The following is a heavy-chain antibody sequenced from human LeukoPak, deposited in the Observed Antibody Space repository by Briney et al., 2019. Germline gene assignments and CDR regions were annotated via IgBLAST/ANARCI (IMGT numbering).Heavy chain of an antibody. V-gene: IGHV3-23*01. Sequence: GGSLRLSCAASGFTFSSYAMYWVRQAPGKGLEWVSGISDSGYTAYHIDSVKGRFGISRDNSRNTLYLQMDSLRADDTAVYYCAKGLGNPYFFDYWGQGLLITVSS. D-gene: IGHD1-14*01. CDR2: ISDSGYTA. J-gene: IGHJ4*01. CDR1: GFTFSSYA. CDR3: AKGLGNPYFFDY.